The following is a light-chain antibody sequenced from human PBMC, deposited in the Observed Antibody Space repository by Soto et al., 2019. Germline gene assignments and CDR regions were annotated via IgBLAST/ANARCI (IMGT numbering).Light chain of an antibody. CDR2: AAS. CDR3: LQHNDYPVT. Sequence: DIQIPPSPPTVSASVDARVTVTCRASQGLDRWVAWFQQKPGKDPKRLIYAASTLQSGVPSRFSGNGSGTEFTLTINSLQPEDFATYYCLQHNDYPVTFGQGTRLENK. CDR1: QGLDRW. J-gene: IGKJ5*01. V-gene: IGKV1-17*03.